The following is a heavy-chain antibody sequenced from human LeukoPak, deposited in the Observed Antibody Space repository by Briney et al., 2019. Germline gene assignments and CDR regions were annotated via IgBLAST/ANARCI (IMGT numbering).Heavy chain of an antibody. CDR3: ARVGAAAGPEYFDY. D-gene: IGHD6-13*01. CDR2: IYYSGST. CDR1: GGSISSGGYY. J-gene: IGHJ4*02. V-gene: IGHV4-31*03. Sequence: PPQTLSLTCTVSGGSISSGGYYWSWIRQHPGKGLEWIGYIYYSGSTYYNPSLKSRVTISVDTSKNQFSLKLSSVTAADTAVYYCARVGAAAGPEYFDYWGQGTLVTVSS.